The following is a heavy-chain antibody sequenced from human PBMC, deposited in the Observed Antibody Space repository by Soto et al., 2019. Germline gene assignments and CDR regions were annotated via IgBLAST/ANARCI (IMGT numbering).Heavy chain of an antibody. J-gene: IGHJ6*02. Sequence: QITLKESGPPLVKPTQTLTLTCTFSGFSLSTSGVGVGWIRQPPGKALEWLALIYWDDDKRYSPSLKSRLTITKDTSKIQVVLTMTNMDPVDTATYYGEHRGLGSWTRGYYYGMDVWGQGTTVTVSS. CDR1: GFSLSTSGVG. V-gene: IGHV2-5*02. CDR3: EHRGLGSWTRGYYYGMDV. CDR2: IYWDDDK. D-gene: IGHD6-13*01.